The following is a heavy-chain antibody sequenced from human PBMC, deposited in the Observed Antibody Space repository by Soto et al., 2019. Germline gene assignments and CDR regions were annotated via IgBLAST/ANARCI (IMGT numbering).Heavy chain of an antibody. CDR2: ISAYDDNT. V-gene: IGHV1-18*01. J-gene: IGHJ6*02. D-gene: IGHD3-22*01. CDR3: ARGGYYDSSGSRNYHYYGMNV. Sequence: QAQLVQSGPEVKKPGASVKVSCKASGYRFTSYGISWVRQAPGQGLEWLGWISAYDDNTKYAQTPQXXVSMSTDTSTNXAXMXXRSLRSDDTAMYYCARGGYYDSSGSRNYHYYGMNVWGQGTTVTVSS. CDR1: GYRFTSYG.